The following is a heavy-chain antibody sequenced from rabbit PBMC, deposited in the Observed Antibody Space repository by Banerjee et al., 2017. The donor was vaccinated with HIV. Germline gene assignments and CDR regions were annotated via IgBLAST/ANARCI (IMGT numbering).Heavy chain of an antibody. D-gene: IGHD4-1*01. CDR2: IDVGSSGGT. V-gene: IGHV1S45*01. J-gene: IGHJ4*01. Sequence: QEQLEESGGDLVKPGASLTLTCTASGFSFSSSYWIWWVRQAPGKGLEYIGCIDVGSSGGTDYASWAKGRFTISKTSSTTVTLQMTSLTAADTATYFCARDLAGVIGWNFGWWGPGPLVTV. CDR1: GFSFSSSYW. CDR3: ARDLAGVIGWNFGW.